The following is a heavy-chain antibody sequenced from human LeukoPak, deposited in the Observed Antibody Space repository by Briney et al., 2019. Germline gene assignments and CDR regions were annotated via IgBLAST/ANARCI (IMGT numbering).Heavy chain of an antibody. J-gene: IGHJ4*02. CDR1: GFTFSTNV. CDR3: AKAHCSPTSCSRIDY. V-gene: IGHV3-33*06. Sequence: GSLRLSCVASGFTFSTNVMHWVRQAPGKGLEWVALIWHDGSNKYYADSVKGRFTISRDNSKNTVYLQMSGLRAEDTALYYCAKAHCSPTSCSRIDYWGQGTLVTVSS. CDR2: IWHDGSNK. D-gene: IGHD2-2*01.